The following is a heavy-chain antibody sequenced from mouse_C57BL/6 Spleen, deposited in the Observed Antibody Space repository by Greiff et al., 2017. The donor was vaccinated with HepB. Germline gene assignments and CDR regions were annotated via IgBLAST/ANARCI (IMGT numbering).Heavy chain of an antibody. CDR1: GYAFTNYL. Sequence: LVESGAELVRPGTSVKVSCKASGYAFTNYLIEWVKQRPGQGLEWIGVINPGSGGTNYNEKFKGKATLTADKSSSTAYMQLSSLTSEDSAVYFCARSLITDYFDYWGQGTTLTVSS. D-gene: IGHD1-2*01. J-gene: IGHJ2*01. CDR3: ARSLITDYFDY. CDR2: INPGSGGT. V-gene: IGHV1-54*01.